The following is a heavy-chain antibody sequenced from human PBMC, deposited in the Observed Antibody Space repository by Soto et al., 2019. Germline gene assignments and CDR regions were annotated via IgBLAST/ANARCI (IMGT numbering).Heavy chain of an antibody. J-gene: IGHJ5*02. CDR3: AREEYYDSSGYYSWFDP. V-gene: IGHV1-69*12. Sequence: QVQLVQSGAEVKKPGSSVKVSCKASGGTFSSYAISWVRQAPGQGLEWMGGIIPIFGTANYAQKFQGRVTITADEYTSTAYMELSSLRSEDTAVYYCAREEYYDSSGYYSWFDPWGQGTLVTVSS. D-gene: IGHD3-22*01. CDR2: IIPIFGTA. CDR1: GGTFSSYA.